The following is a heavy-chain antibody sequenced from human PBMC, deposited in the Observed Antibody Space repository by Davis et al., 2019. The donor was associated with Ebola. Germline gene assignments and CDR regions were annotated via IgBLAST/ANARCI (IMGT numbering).Heavy chain of an antibody. CDR3: AGSIFGVVIPDAFDI. CDR1: GGPISSSSYY. CDR2: IYYSGST. Sequence: PSETLSLTCTVSGGPISSSSYYWGWIRQPPGKGLEWIVSIYYSGSTYYNPSLKSRVTISVATSKNQFSLKLSSVTAADTAVYYCAGSIFGVVIPDAFDIWGQGTMVTVSS. J-gene: IGHJ3*02. V-gene: IGHV4-39*07. D-gene: IGHD3-3*01.